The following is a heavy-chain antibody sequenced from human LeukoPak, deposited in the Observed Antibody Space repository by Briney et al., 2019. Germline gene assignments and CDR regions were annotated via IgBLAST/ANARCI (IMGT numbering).Heavy chain of an antibody. CDR1: GFTLSTYA. J-gene: IGHJ4*02. Sequence: GGSLRLSCAASGFTLSTYAMSWVRQTPGKGLEWVAATSSSDAGTYHADSVRGRFTISRDNAKNSLYLQMNSLRAEDTAVYYCARDIRTRGYDAKGLDFWGQGTLVTVSS. D-gene: IGHD5-12*01. CDR2: TSSSDAGT. V-gene: IGHV3-23*01. CDR3: ARDIRTRGYDAKGLDF.